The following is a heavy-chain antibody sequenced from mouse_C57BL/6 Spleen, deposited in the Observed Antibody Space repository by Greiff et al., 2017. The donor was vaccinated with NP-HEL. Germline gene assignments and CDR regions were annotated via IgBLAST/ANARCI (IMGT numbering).Heavy chain of an antibody. CDR1: GYTFTDYN. CDR3: ARREDGYYGEYFDY. CDR2: INPNNGGT. D-gene: IGHD2-3*01. J-gene: IGHJ2*01. V-gene: IGHV1-18*01. Sequence: DVQLQESGPELVKPGASVKIPCKASGYTFTDYNMDWVKQSHGKSLEWIGDINPNNGGTIYNQKFKGKATLTVDKSSSTAYMELRSLTSEDTAVYYCARREDGYYGEYFDYWGQGTTLTVSS.